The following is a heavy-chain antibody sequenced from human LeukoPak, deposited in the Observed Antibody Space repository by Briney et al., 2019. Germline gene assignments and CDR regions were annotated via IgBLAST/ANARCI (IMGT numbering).Heavy chain of an antibody. V-gene: IGHV3-21*01. Sequence: GGSLRLSCAASGFTFSSYSMNWVCQAPGKGLEWVSSISSSSSYIYYADSVKGRFTISRDNAKNSLYLQMNSLRAEDTAVYYCARGRNGDYVYYFDYWGQGTLVTVSS. D-gene: IGHD4-17*01. CDR3: ARGRNGDYVYYFDY. CDR1: GFTFSSYS. J-gene: IGHJ4*02. CDR2: ISSSSSYI.